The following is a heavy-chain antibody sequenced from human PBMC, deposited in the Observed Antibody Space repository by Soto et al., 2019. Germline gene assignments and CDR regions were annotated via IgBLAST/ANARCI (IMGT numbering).Heavy chain of an antibody. CDR1: GFTFSSYS. D-gene: IGHD5-12*01. CDR2: ISSSSSTI. J-gene: IGHJ5*02. CDR3: LSGYDKEGNNWFDP. Sequence: GGSLRLSCAASGFTFSSYSMNWVRQAPGKGLGWVSYISSSSSTIYYADSVKGRFTISRDNAKNSLYLQMNSLRAEDTAVYYCLSGYDKEGNNWFDPWGQRTLVTVSS. V-gene: IGHV3-48*04.